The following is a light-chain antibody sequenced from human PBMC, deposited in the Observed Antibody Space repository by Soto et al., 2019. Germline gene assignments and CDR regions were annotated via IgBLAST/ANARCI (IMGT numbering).Light chain of an antibody. CDR2: DDS. Sequence: SYEPTQPPSVSVAPGLTARITCGGHNLGRSSVQWFQQKPGQAPVLVVYDDSDRPSGIPERFSGSNSGDTATLTVNRVEAGDEADYFCLVLDHNADFVVFGGGTKLTVL. CDR3: LVLDHNADFVV. J-gene: IGLJ2*01. V-gene: IGLV3-21*02. CDR1: NLGRSS.